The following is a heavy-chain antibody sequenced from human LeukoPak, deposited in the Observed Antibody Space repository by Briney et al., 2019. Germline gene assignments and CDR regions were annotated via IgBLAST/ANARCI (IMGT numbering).Heavy chain of an antibody. J-gene: IGHJ4*02. D-gene: IGHD2-2*01. V-gene: IGHV3-7*01. CDR1: GFTFSSYW. CDR3: ARDSWCSSTSCLDY. CDR2: IKQDGSEK. Sequence: GGSLKLSCAASGFTFSSYWMSWVRQAPGKGLEWVANIKQDGSEKYYVDSVKGRLTISRDNAKNSLYLQMNSLRAEDTAVYYCARDSWCSSTSCLDYWGQGTLVTVSS.